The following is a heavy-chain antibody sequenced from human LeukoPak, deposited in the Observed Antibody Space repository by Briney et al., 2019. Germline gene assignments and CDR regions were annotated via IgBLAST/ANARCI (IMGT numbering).Heavy chain of an antibody. CDR1: GFTVSSNY. CDR3: AKDGGYSGYVLDY. CDR2: IYSGGST. Sequence: QSGGSLRLSCAASGFTVSSNYMSWVRQAPGKGLEWVSVIYSGGSTYYADSVKGRVTISRDNARNSLFLQMSSLRAEDTAVYYCAKDGGYSGYVLDYWGQGSLVTVSS. J-gene: IGHJ4*02. V-gene: IGHV3-53*01. D-gene: IGHD5-12*01.